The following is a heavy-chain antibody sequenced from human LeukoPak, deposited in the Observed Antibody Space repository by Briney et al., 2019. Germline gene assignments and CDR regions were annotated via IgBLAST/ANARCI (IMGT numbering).Heavy chain of an antibody. Sequence: SETLSLTCAVSGGSVSSYYWSWIRQPPGKGLEWIAYISHNGDTNYNPSLKSRVTLSLDTSKNQFSLKLSSVTAADTAVFYCARLHCIGDCHFYYFDSWGQGTLATVSS. CDR1: GGSVSSYY. CDR2: ISHNGDT. V-gene: IGHV4-59*02. D-gene: IGHD2-21*02. J-gene: IGHJ4*02. CDR3: ARLHCIGDCHFYYFDS.